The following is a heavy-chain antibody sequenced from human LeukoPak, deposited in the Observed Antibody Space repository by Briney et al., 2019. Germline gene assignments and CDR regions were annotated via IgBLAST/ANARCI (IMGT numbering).Heavy chain of an antibody. CDR2: ISGSGGST. J-gene: IGHJ4*02. Sequence: GGSLRLSCAASGFTFSSYAMSWVRQAPGKGLEWVSAISGSGGSTYYADSVKGRFTISRDNSQNTLYLQMSSLRAEDSAVYYCAKGDGSGTYYTRPSDYWGQGTLVTVSS. V-gene: IGHV3-23*01. D-gene: IGHD3-10*01. CDR3: AKGDGSGTYYTRPSDY. CDR1: GFTFSSYA.